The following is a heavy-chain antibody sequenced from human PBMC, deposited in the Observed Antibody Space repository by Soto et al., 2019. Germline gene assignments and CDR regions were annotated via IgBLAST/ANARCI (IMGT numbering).Heavy chain of an antibody. CDR1: GGSISDHY. CDR3: ARISGGPIC. J-gene: IGHJ4*02. D-gene: IGHD2-15*01. Sequence: VQVQESGPGLVKPSETLSLTCTVSGGSISDHYWHWFRQCAGKRLEWIGRIHSGGATDYSPSLRSRLDMSIDTSKNQLSLRLNYMTAADTAVYYCARISGGPICWGRGTLVTVSS. V-gene: IGHV4-4*07. CDR2: IHSGGAT.